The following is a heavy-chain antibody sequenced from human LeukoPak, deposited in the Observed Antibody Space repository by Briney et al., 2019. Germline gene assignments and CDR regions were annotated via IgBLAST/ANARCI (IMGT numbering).Heavy chain of an antibody. CDR3: ARGEYYDSSGPWDY. V-gene: IGHV3-30-3*01. CDR2: ISYDGSNK. CDR1: GFTFSSYA. J-gene: IGHJ4*02. Sequence: GGSLRLSCAASGFTFSSYAMHWVRQAPGKGLEWVAVISYDGSNKYYADSVKGRFTISRDNSKNTLYLQMNSLRAEDTAVYYCARGEYYDSSGPWDYWGQGTLVTVSS. D-gene: IGHD3-22*01.